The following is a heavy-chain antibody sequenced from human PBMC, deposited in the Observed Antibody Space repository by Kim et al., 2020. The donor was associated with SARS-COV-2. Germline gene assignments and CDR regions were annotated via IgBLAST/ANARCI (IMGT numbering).Heavy chain of an antibody. CDR3: ARLLGGYDKFDY. CDR1: GGSISTYY. Sequence: SETLSLTCTVTGGSISTYYWSWIRQPPGKGLEWIGYMYNTGSANYSPSLESRVAISLDTSKNQVSLKLSSVTAADTAVYYCARLLGGYDKFDYWGQGNLVTVSS. D-gene: IGHD5-12*01. J-gene: IGHJ4*02. CDR2: MYNTGSA. V-gene: IGHV4-59*08.